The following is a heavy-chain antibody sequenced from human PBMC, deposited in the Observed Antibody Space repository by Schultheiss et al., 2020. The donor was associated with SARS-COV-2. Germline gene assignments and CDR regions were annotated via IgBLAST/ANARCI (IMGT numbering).Heavy chain of an antibody. D-gene: IGHD2-15*01. V-gene: IGHV3-30-3*01. Sequence: GGSLRLSCAASGFTFSYYYMSGVRQAPGKGLEWVAAISFDGSKYYVDSVKGRFTISRDNSRNTVDLQMNSLRAEDTAVYHCAREGYSSGRCGIFDKWGQGTLVTVSS. CDR3: AREGYSSGRCGIFDK. J-gene: IGHJ4*02. CDR1: GFTFSYYY. CDR2: ISFDGSK.